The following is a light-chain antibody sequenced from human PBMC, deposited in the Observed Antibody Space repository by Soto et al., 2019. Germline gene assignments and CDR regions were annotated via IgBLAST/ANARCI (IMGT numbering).Light chain of an antibody. CDR2: LNGDGSH. Sequence: QLVLTQSPSASASLGASVKLTCSLSSGHSTYDIAWYQQQPEKGPRYLMRLNGDGSHSKGDGIPDRFSGSSSGAERYFTISSLQSEDEADYYCQTWGTGIQVVFGGGTKLTVL. J-gene: IGLJ2*01. CDR1: SGHSTYD. V-gene: IGLV4-69*02. CDR3: QTWGTGIQVV.